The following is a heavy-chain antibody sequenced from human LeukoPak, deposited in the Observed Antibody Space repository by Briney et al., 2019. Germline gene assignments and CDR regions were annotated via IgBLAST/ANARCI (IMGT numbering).Heavy chain of an antibody. CDR3: ARDPDILLGVNFDY. J-gene: IGHJ4*02. CDR2: INQDGSKQ. D-gene: IGHD2-21*01. CDR1: GFTFSSYE. V-gene: IGHV3-7*01. Sequence: GGSLRLSCAASGFTFSSYEMSWVRQAPGKGLEWVANINQDGSKQNYVDSVKGRFTVSRDNAQNSLYLQMHSLRAEDTAVYYCARDPDILLGVNFDYWGQGALVIVSS.